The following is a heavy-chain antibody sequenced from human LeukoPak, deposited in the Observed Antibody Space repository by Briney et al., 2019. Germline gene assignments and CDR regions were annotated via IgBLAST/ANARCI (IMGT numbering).Heavy chain of an antibody. CDR2: IGGGDT. CDR1: GFTFRNFA. D-gene: IGHD2-8*01. Sequence: GGSLRLSCSTSGFTFRNFAMSWVRQAPGKGLEWVSSIGGGDTHYADSVKGRFTISRDDSRSTVDLQMSSLRAEDTAVYYCAKDGQSFNSMYDYFDSWGQGTLVTVS. V-gene: IGHV3-23*01. CDR3: AKDGQSFNSMYDYFDS. J-gene: IGHJ4*02.